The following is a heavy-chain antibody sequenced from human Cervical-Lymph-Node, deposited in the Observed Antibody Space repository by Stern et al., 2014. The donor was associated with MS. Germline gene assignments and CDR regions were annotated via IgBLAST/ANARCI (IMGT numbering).Heavy chain of an antibody. D-gene: IGHD3-22*01. V-gene: IGHV1-46*01. J-gene: IGHJ4*02. CDR3: VRDYFDTSTYITRPDY. CDR2: INPSGGTT. CDR1: GYPFTTYD. Sequence: VQLVESGAEVKQPGASVKVSCKASGYPFTTYDMHWVRQAPGQGFEWVGIINPSGGTTTYAQKFQGRVTMTRDTSTSTVYMELRSLTSEDTAVYYCVRDYFDTSTYITRPDYWGQGTLVTVSS.